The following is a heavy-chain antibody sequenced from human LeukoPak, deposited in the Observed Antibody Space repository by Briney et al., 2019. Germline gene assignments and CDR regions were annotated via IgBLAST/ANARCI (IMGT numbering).Heavy chain of an antibody. J-gene: IGHJ6*03. CDR1: GFTFSSYG. D-gene: IGHD3-9*01. CDR2: IQYDGSNE. CDR3: AKSGASKSYFDWLYYYYYMDV. Sequence: GGSLRLSCAASGFTFSSYGMHWVRQAPGKGLEWVAYIQYDGSNEQYADSVKGRFSISRDSSKNILYLQMNSLRAEDTAVYYCAKSGASKSYFDWLYYYYYMDVWGKGTTVTISS. V-gene: IGHV3-30*02.